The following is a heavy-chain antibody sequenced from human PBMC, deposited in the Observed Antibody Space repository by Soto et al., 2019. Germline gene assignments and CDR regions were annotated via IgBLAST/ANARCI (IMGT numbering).Heavy chain of an antibody. CDR3: ARAPEYCSSTSCSVFDP. D-gene: IGHD2-2*01. V-gene: IGHV1-69*01. CDR1: GGTFSSYA. CDR2: IIPIFGTA. Sequence: QVQLVQSGAEVKKPGSSVKVSCKASGGTFSSYAISWVRQAPGQGLEWMGGIIPIFGTANYAQKFQGRVTITADDSTSTAYMELSSLRSEDTAVYYCARAPEYCSSTSCSVFDPWGQGTLVTVSS. J-gene: IGHJ5*02.